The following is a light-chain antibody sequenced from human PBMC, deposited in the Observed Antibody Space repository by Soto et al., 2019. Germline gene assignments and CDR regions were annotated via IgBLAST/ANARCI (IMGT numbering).Light chain of an antibody. J-gene: IGLJ3*02. CDR1: SGHSSYA. CDR3: QTWGTGTWG. V-gene: IGLV4-69*01. CDR2: VDSDGSH. Sequence: QTVVTQSPSASASLGASVKLTCTLSSGHSSYAIAWHQQHPEKGPRYLMKVDSDGSHVKGDGIPDRFSGSSSGAERYLAISSLQSEDEADYYCQTWGTGTWGFGRGTKLTVL.